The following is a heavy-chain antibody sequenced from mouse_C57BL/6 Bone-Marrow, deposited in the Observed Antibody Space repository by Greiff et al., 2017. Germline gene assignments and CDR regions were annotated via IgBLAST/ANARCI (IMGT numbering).Heavy chain of an antibody. Sequence: VQLQQPGAELVMPGASVKLSCKASGYTFTSYWMHWVKQRPGQGLEWIGEIDPSDSYTNYNQKFKGKSTLTVDKSSSTAYMLLSSLTSEDSAVYYCARGAYYGSAWFAYWGQGTLVTVSA. CDR1: GYTFTSYW. CDR3: ARGAYYGSAWFAY. D-gene: IGHD1-1*01. V-gene: IGHV1-69*01. CDR2: IDPSDSYT. J-gene: IGHJ3*01.